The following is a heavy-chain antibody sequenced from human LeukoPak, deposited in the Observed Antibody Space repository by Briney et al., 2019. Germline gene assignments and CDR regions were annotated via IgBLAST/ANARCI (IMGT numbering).Heavy chain of an antibody. CDR3: ARAANNSITAY. Sequence: GGSLRLSCVASVFTFSSYEMNWIRQAPGKGLEWISYIGSSGITIYYADSVKGRFTISRDNAKNSLYLQMNSLRDEDTAVYFCARAANNSITAYGGRGTLVTVSS. J-gene: IGHJ4*02. V-gene: IGHV3-48*03. D-gene: IGHD4-11*01. CDR2: IGSSGITI. CDR1: VFTFSSYE.